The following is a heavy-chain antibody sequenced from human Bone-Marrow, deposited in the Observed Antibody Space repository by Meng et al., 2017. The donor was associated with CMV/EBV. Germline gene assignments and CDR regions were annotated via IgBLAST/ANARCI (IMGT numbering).Heavy chain of an antibody. CDR3: SRERGLTP. V-gene: IGHV3-7*03. J-gene: IGHJ5*02. Sequence: LRLSFLAFGFSFSSHWMSWVRQAPGKGLEWVALIKNDGTDKFYVDSVTGRFTISRDNAKNSLYLQMDSLRAEDTAIYYCSRERGLTPWGQGTLVTVPS. D-gene: IGHD3-10*01. CDR2: IKNDGTDK. CDR1: GFSFSSHW.